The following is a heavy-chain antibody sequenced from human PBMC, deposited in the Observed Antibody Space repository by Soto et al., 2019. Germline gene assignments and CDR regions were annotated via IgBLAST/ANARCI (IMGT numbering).Heavy chain of an antibody. J-gene: IGHJ4*02. CDR3: ANRGYSYGFVIY. CDR2: IIPMLGIA. D-gene: IGHD5-18*01. CDR1: GGTFSSYT. Sequence: SVKVSCKASGGTFSSYTFSWVRQAPGQGLEWMGRIIPMLGIANYAQKFQGRVTITADKSTSTAYMELSSLRSEDTAVYYCANRGYSYGFVIYWGQGTLVTVS. V-gene: IGHV1-69*02.